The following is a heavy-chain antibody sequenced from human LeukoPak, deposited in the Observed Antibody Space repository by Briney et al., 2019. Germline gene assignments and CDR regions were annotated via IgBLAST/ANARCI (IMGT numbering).Heavy chain of an antibody. V-gene: IGHV3-23*01. CDR1: RFTFNSYA. D-gene: IGHD3-22*01. CDR3: ARDPPYYYDSSGYRG. CDR2: IGGSNGIT. J-gene: IGHJ4*02. Sequence: GGSLRLSCAASRFTFNSYAMSWVRQAPGKGLEWVSVIGGSNGITYYADSVKGRFTISRDNSKNTLYPQMNSLRAEDTAVYYCARDPPYYYDSSGYRGWGQGTLVTVSS.